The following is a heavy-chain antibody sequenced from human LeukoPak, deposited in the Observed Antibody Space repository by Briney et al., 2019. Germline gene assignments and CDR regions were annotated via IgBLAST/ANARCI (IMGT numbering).Heavy chain of an antibody. CDR2: ISSSGDSL. CDR1: GFTFSDYY. D-gene: IGHD2-21*01. V-gene: IGHV3-11*01. Sequence: KPGGSLRLSCAASGFTFSDYYMSWIRQAPGKGLEWVSFISSSGDSLYYADSVEGRFTISRDNAKDSVYLQMNSLRAEDTAVHYCAREVVVVPDYYYYGLDVWGQGTTVTVSS. J-gene: IGHJ6*02. CDR3: AREVVVVPDYYYYGLDV.